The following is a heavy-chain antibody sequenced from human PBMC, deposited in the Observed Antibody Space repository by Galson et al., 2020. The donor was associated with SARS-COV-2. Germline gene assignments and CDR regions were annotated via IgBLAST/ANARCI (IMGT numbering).Heavy chain of an antibody. V-gene: IGHV1-18*01. CDR2: MSANDGTT. CDR1: GYTFTRYG. J-gene: IGHJ4*02. D-gene: IGHD6-6*01. Sequence: GESLKISCKTSGYTFTRYGLTWVRQAPGQGLEWMGWMSANDGTTVYADKFHNRVTMTRDTSTSTAYMELKSLTSDDTTVYFCAISIAGRPGAFNYWGQGTLVTVSS. CDR3: AISIAGRPGAFNY.